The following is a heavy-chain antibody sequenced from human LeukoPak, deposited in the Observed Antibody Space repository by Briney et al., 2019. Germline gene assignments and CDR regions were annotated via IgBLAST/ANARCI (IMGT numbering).Heavy chain of an antibody. J-gene: IGHJ1*01. CDR3: ARDQAIRLGELSLFPAEYFQH. CDR1: GYTFTGYY. V-gene: IGHV1-2*02. D-gene: IGHD3-16*02. Sequence: GASVKVSCKASGYTFTGYYMHWVRQAPGQGLEWMGWINPNSGGTNYAQKFQGRVTMTRDTSISTAYMELSRLRSDDTAVYYCARDQAIRLGELSLFPAEYFQHWGQGTLVTVSS. CDR2: INPNSGGT.